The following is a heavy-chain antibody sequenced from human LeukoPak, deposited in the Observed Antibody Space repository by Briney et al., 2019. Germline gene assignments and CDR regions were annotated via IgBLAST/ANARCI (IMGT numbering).Heavy chain of an antibody. Sequence: GGSLRLSCAASGFTFSSYWMHWVRRAPGKGLVWVSRINSDGSSTSYADSVKGRFTISRDNAKNTLYLQMNSLRAEDTAVYYCARVIAVAGTGYYYYGMDVWGQGTTVTVSS. D-gene: IGHD6-19*01. CDR2: INSDGSST. J-gene: IGHJ6*02. V-gene: IGHV3-74*01. CDR1: GFTFSSYW. CDR3: ARVIAVAGTGYYYYGMDV.